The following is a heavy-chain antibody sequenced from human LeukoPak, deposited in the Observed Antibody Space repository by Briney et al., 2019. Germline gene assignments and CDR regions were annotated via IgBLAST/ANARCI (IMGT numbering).Heavy chain of an antibody. CDR3: ARLLFSRNGRRYGSGSYYLYYYYYMDV. J-gene: IGHJ6*03. CDR2: INHSGST. Sequence: SETLSLTCAVYGGSFSGYYWSWIRQPPGKGLEWIGEINHSGSTNYNPSLKSRVTISVDTSKNQFSLKLSSVTAADTAVYYCARLLFSRNGRRYGSGSYYLYYYYYMDVWGKGTTVTISS. CDR1: GGSFSGYY. D-gene: IGHD3-10*01. V-gene: IGHV4-34*01.